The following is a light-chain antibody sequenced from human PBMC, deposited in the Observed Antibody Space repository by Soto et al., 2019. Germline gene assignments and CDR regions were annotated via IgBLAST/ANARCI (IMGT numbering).Light chain of an antibody. CDR2: DVS. V-gene: IGLV2-11*01. CDR3: CSYAGSYTLWV. J-gene: IGLJ3*02. CDR1: SSDVGGYNF. Sequence: QSALTQPRSVSGSPGQSVTISCTGTSSDVGGYNFVSWYQQYPGKAPKLIIYDVSKRPSGVPDRFSGSKSGNTASLTISGLQGEDEADYYCCSYAGSYTLWVLGGGTKVTVL.